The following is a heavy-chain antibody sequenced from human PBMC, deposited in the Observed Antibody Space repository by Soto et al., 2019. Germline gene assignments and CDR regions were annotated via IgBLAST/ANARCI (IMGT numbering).Heavy chain of an antibody. Sequence: QVQLVQSGAEVKKPGSSVKVSCEDSGGTFSTYSMFWVRQAPGQGLEWMGRIIPILGIANYAQKFQGRVTITADKSTSTAYMELSSLRSEDTALYYCTIGSWSGEVFDIWGQGTMVTVSS. V-gene: IGHV1-69*02. CDR2: IIPILGIA. D-gene: IGHD2-21*01. CDR3: TIGSWSGEVFDI. J-gene: IGHJ3*02. CDR1: GGTFSTYS.